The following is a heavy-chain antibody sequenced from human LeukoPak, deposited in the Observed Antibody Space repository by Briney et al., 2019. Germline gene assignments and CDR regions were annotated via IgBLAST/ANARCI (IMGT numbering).Heavy chain of an antibody. D-gene: IGHD1-14*01. CDR2: ITSISSAS. J-gene: IGHJ4*02. CDR3: AKSNTESQTTVGN. Sequence: PGGSLRLSCAASGFTFSIYAMSWVRQAPGKGLEWVSSITSISSASFYADSVKGRFTISRDNSKNTLYLQMNSLRAEDTAVYYCAKSNTESQTTVGNWGQGTLVSVSS. V-gene: IGHV3-23*01. CDR1: GFTFSIYA.